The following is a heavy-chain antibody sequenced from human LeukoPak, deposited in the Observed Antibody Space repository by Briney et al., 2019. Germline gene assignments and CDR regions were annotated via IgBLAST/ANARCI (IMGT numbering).Heavy chain of an antibody. CDR1: GFTVSSNY. V-gene: IGHV3-66*02. J-gene: IGHJ4*02. CDR3: AKAQAQWLARSSYDY. D-gene: IGHD6-19*01. Sequence: GGSLRLSCAASGFTVSSNYMSWVRQAPGKGLEWVSVIYSGGSTYYADSVKGRFTISRDNSKNTLYLQMNSLRAEDTAVYYCAKAQAQWLARSSYDYWGQGTLVTVSS. CDR2: IYSGGST.